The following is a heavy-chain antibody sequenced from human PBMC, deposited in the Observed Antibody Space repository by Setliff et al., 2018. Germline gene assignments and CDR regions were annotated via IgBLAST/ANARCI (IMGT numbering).Heavy chain of an antibody. V-gene: IGHV1-18*01. CDR1: GYTFSDYG. Sequence: ASVKVSCKASGYTFSDYGITWVRQASGQGLEWMGWISAYTGNAYYAHKLQDRVTMTTDTSTGTAYMELRSLTSDDTAVYYCSRLVRYCTTTSCQRLSGDEYWGQGTVVTVS. CDR2: ISAYTGNA. CDR3: SRLVRYCTTTSCQRLSGDEY. D-gene: IGHD2-2*01. J-gene: IGHJ4*02.